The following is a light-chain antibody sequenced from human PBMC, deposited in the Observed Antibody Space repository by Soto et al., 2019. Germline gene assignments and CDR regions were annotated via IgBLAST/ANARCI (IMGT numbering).Light chain of an antibody. CDR2: GAS. J-gene: IGKJ1*01. CDR1: QSVSSN. Sequence: EIVLTQSPATLSLSPGERATLSCRASQSVSSNLAWYQQKPGQAPRLLIYGASSRATDIPARFSGSGSGTEFTLTISSLQSEDFAVYYCQQYNSWPPRTFGQGTKVDIK. V-gene: IGKV3-15*01. CDR3: QQYNSWPPRT.